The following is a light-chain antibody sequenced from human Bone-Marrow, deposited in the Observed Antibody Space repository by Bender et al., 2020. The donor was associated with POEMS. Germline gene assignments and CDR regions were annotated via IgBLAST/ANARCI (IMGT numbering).Light chain of an antibody. Sequence: QSVLTQPASISGSPGQSITISCTGTSSDIGAYDYVSWYQQHPGNAPKLMLYDVNYRPSGVSNRFSGSKSGNTASLTISGLQAEDEADYYCSSHTSTNTVVFGGGTKLTVL. V-gene: IGLV2-14*03. CDR3: SSHTSTNTVV. J-gene: IGLJ3*02. CDR2: DVN. CDR1: SSDIGAYDY.